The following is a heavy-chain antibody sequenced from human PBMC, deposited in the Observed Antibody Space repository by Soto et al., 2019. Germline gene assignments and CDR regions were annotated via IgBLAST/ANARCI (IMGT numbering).Heavy chain of an antibody. CDR1: GGSISSGGYY. Sequence: SETLSLTCTVSGGSISSGGYYWSWIRQHPGKGLEWIGYIYYSGSTYYNPSLKSRVTISVDTSKNQFSLKLSSVTAADTAVYYCARDVMGYCSGGSCRHFDYWGQGTLVTVSS. D-gene: IGHD2-15*01. J-gene: IGHJ4*02. CDR2: IYYSGST. CDR3: ARDVMGYCSGGSCRHFDY. V-gene: IGHV4-31*03.